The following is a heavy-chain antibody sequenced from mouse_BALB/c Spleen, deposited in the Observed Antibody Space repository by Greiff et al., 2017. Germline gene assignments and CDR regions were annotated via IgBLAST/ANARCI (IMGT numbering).Heavy chain of an antibody. CDR1: GFTFSSFG. V-gene: IGHV5-17*02. Sequence: EVQGVESGGGLVQPGGSRKLSCAASGFTFSSFGMHWVRQAPEKGLEWVAYISSGSSTIYYADTVKGRFTISRDNPKNTLFLQMTSLRSEDTAMYYCARNYRYPYYAMDYWGQGTSVTVSS. CDR2: ISSGSSTI. CDR3: ARNYRYPYYAMDY. J-gene: IGHJ4*01. D-gene: IGHD2-14*01.